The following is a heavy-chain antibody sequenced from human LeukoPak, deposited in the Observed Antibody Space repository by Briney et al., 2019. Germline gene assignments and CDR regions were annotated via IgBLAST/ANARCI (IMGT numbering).Heavy chain of an antibody. J-gene: IGHJ4*02. Sequence: SVKVSCKASGGTFSSYAISWVRQAPGQGLEWMGGIIPIFGTANYAQKFQGRVTITTDESTSTAYMELSSLRAEDTAVYYCARGDYCGGDCYFTQLDYWGQGTLVTVSS. CDR3: ARGDYCGGDCYFTQLDY. D-gene: IGHD2-21*02. CDR2: IIPIFGTA. V-gene: IGHV1-69*05. CDR1: GGTFSSYA.